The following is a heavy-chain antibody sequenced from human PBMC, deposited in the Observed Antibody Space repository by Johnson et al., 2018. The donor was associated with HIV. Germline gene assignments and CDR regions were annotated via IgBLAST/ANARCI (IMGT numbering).Heavy chain of an antibody. CDR1: GFTVSSNY. D-gene: IGHD3-22*01. CDR3: ARDTTMIVVSDAFDI. V-gene: IGHV3-20*04. CDR2: INWNGVRT. J-gene: IGHJ3*02. Sequence: VQLVESGGGLVQPGGSLRLSCAASGFTVSSNYMSWVRQAPGKGLEWVSGINWNGVRTGYVDSMKGRFTISRDNAKNSLYLQMNSLRAEDTALYYCARDTTMIVVSDAFDIWGQGTMVTVSS.